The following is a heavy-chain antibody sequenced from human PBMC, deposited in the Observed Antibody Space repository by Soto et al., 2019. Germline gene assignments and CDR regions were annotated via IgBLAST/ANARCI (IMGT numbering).Heavy chain of an antibody. CDR2: IDPSDSYT. CDR3: SRLPVDYILTYGMDV. J-gene: IGHJ6*02. V-gene: IGHV5-10-1*01. CDR1: GYSFTSYW. D-gene: IGHD3-9*01. Sequence: LGESLKISCKGSGYSFTSYWISWVRQMPGKGLEWMGRIDPSDSYTNYSPSFQGHVTISADKSISTAYLQWSRLKAPDTAMYYCSRLPVDYILTYGMDVWGQGATVTVSS.